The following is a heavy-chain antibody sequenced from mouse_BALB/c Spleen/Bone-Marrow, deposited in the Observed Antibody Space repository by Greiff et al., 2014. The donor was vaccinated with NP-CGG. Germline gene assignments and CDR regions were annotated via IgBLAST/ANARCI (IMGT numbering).Heavy chain of an antibody. J-gene: IGHJ3*01. D-gene: IGHD2-4*01. Sequence: EVQLVESGPGLVKPSQSLSLTCIVTGYSITRDYAWNWIRQFPENKLEWMGYISYSGSTTYNPSLESRISITRDTSKNQFFLQLNSVTTEDTATYYCARSSSYDYDVGFAYWGQGTLVTVSA. CDR1: GYSITRDYA. V-gene: IGHV3-2*02. CDR2: ISYSGST. CDR3: ARSSSYDYDVGFAY.